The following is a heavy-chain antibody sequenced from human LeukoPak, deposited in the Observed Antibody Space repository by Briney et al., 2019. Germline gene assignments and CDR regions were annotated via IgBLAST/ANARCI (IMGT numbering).Heavy chain of an antibody. Sequence: GGSLRLSCAASGFTFSSYSMNWGRQAPGEGLGWVSSISSSSSYIYYADSVKGRFTISRDNAKNSLYLQMNSLRAEDTAVYYCARDSSVVRGAFDYWGQGTPVTVSS. CDR2: ISSSSSYI. V-gene: IGHV3-21*01. CDR3: ARDSSVVRGAFDY. D-gene: IGHD3-10*01. CDR1: GFTFSSYS. J-gene: IGHJ4*02.